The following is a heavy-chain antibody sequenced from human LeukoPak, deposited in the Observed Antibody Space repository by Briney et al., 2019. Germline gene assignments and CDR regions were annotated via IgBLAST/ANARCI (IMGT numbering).Heavy chain of an antibody. CDR1: GGSFSGYY. J-gene: IGHJ4*02. V-gene: IGHV4-4*07. Sequence: SETLSLTCAVYGGSFSGYYWIWIRQPAGRGLEGIGRSYTSGSTNYNPSRKSRVTISVDTSKHQFSLKLRSVTAADTAVYYCARDILAAAGTADYWGQETLVTVSS. CDR3: ARDILAAAGTADY. D-gene: IGHD6-13*01. CDR2: SYTSGST.